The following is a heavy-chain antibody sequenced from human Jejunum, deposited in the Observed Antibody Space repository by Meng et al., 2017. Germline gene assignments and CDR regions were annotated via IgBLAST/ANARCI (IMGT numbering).Heavy chain of an antibody. V-gene: IGHV4-4*07. CDR3: VRDSLAVRGDITDY. CDR1: GGSISPYF. D-gene: IGHD3-10*01. CDR2: IYTSGST. J-gene: IGHJ4*02. Sequence: SETLSLTCTVSGGSISPYFWSWIRQPAGRGLEWIGRIYTSGSTTYNPSLKTRVTMSIDTSKNQFSLKLSSVGAADTAMYYCVRDSLAVRGDITDYWGQGTLVTVSS.